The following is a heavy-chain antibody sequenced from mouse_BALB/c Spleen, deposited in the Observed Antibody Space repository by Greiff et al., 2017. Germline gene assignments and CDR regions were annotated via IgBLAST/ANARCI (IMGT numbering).Heavy chain of an antibody. CDR2: ISSGSSTI. CDR3: ARYGYDGYFDV. CDR1: GFTFSSFG. J-gene: IGHJ1*01. D-gene: IGHD2-2*01. Sequence: EVKLMESGGGLVQPGGSRKLSCAASGFTFSSFGMHWVRQAPEKGLEWVAYISSGSSTIYYADTVKGRFTISRDNPKNTLFLQMTSLRSEDTAMYYCARYGYDGYFDVWGAGTTVTVSS. V-gene: IGHV5-17*02.